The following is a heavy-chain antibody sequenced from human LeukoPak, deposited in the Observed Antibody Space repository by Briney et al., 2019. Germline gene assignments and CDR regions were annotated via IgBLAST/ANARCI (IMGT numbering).Heavy chain of an antibody. Sequence: SETLSLTCAVYGGSFSGYYWSWIRQPPGKGLEWIGEINHSGSTNYNPSLKSRVTISVDTSKNQFSLKLNSVTAADTAVYYCARRGVVVAATSSYYYYMDVWGKGTTVTISS. CDR1: GGSFSGYY. CDR2: INHSGST. J-gene: IGHJ6*03. V-gene: IGHV4-34*01. CDR3: ARRGVVVAATSSYYYYMDV. D-gene: IGHD2-15*01.